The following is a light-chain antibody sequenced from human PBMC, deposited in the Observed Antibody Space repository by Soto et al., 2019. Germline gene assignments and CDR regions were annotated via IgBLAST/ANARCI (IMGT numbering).Light chain of an antibody. CDR2: EVN. V-gene: IGLV2-8*01. J-gene: IGLJ1*01. Sequence: QSVLTRPPSASGSPGQSVTISCTGSPNDIGGYTYVSWYQQLPGKAHKLIIYEVNKRPSGISDRFSGSKSGNTASLTVSGLQPQDEAEYFCSSYSRSINYVFGTGTKVTGL. CDR1: PNDIGGYTY. CDR3: SSYSRSINYV.